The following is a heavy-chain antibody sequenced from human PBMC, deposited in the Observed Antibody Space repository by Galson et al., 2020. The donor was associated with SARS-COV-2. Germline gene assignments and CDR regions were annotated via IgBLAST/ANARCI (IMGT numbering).Heavy chain of an antibody. Sequence: SVKVSCKASGGTFSSYDINWVRQAPGHGLEWMGGIIHIFDTAKYAQKFQGRVTITADESATTAYMELTSLRSEDTAVYFCARGEVQTLDYWGQGTLVTVSS. CDR2: IIHIFDTA. V-gene: IGHV1-69*13. CDR3: ARGEVQTLDY. CDR1: GGTFSSYD. D-gene: IGHD3-16*01. J-gene: IGHJ4*02.